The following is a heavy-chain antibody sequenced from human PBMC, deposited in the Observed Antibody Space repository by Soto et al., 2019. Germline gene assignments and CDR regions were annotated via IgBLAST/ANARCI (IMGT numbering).Heavy chain of an antibody. V-gene: IGHV3-33*08. Sequence: GGSLRLSCAASGFTFSSYAMDWVRQAPGKGLEWVTVIWYDGSNKYYADSVKGRFTISRDNSKNTLYLQMNSLRAEDTAVYYCARDPLQVPAAIAYYYYYMDVWGKGTTVTVSS. CDR3: ARDPLQVPAAIAYYYYYMDV. D-gene: IGHD2-2*01. CDR2: IWYDGSNK. CDR1: GFTFSSYA. J-gene: IGHJ6*03.